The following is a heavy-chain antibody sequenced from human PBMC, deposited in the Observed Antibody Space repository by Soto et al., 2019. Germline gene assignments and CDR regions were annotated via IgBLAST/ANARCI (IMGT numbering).Heavy chain of an antibody. Sequence: EVQLLESRGGLVQPGGSLRLSCAASGFTFSNYAMTWVRQAPGKGLEWVSTISGSGGNTWYADSVKGRFTISRDNSKNTLYLQMNSLRAEDTAVYYCAKGGSAYCSGGSCYHPFDYWGQGTLATVSS. V-gene: IGHV3-23*01. D-gene: IGHD2-15*01. J-gene: IGHJ4*02. CDR2: ISGSGGNT. CDR1: GFTFSNYA. CDR3: AKGGSAYCSGGSCYHPFDY.